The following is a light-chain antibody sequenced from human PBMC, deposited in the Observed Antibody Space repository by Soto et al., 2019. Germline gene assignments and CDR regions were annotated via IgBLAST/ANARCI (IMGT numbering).Light chain of an antibody. CDR3: QQYNSSWT. CDR1: QSINSW. CDR2: DVS. Sequence: IQMTQSPSTLSASVEDRVTITCRASQSINSWLAWYQQKPGKAPKLLIYDVSSLESGVPSRFSGIGSGTEFTLTISSLQPDDSATYYCQQYNSSWTFGQGTKVDIK. V-gene: IGKV1-5*01. J-gene: IGKJ1*01.